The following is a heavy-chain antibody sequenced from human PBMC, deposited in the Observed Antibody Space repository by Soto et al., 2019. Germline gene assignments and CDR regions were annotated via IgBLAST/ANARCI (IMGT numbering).Heavy chain of an antibody. D-gene: IGHD6-19*01. V-gene: IGHV1-69*13. CDR2: IIPIFGTA. CDR3: AREYSRGWYFGY. CDR1: GGTFSSYA. Sequence: SVKVSCKASGGTFSSYAISWVRQAPGQGLEWMGGIIPIFGTANYAQKFQGRVTITADESTSTAYMELSSLRSEDTAVYYCAREYSRGWYFGYGGQGNRVNVSS. J-gene: IGHJ4*02.